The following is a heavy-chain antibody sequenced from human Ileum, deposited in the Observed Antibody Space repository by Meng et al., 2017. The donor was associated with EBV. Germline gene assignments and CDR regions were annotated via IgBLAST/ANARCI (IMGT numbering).Heavy chain of an antibody. CDR1: VGSSTNGYYC. Sequence: LQEEGQGLLTPSAPLLVCFTASVGSSTNGYYCRDLSRQAAGKVLECSTSLFPSGNTYNHPSLKSRVTTSVDTSKIQFSLWLNSMTAADTAVYYCARRRGDHDYLDDWGQGTLVTVSS. D-gene: IGHD4-17*01. J-gene: IGHJ4*02. CDR3: ARRRGDHDYLDD. V-gene: IGHV4-39*01. CDR2: LFPSGNT.